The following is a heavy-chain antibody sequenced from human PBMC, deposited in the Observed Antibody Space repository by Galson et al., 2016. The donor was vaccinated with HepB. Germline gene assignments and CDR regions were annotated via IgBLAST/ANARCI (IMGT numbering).Heavy chain of an antibody. D-gene: IGHD2/OR15-2a*01. V-gene: IGHV3-30*18. J-gene: IGHJ6*02. CDR1: GFTFGDYA. Sequence: SLRLSCAVSGFTFGDYAMHWVRRTPGKGLEWVAVISYDGSNRNYADSVKGRFIISRDNSENTLFLQMNGLTAEDTAVYFCAKDGPIIVPGPTDFFYYCMHVWGQGTTVTV. CDR3: AKDGPIIVPGPTDFFYYCMHV. CDR2: ISYDGSNR.